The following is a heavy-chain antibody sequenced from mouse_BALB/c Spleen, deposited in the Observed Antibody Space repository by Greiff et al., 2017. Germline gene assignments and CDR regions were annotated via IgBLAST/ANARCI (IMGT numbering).Heavy chain of an antibody. V-gene: IGHV5-6*01. Sequence: VQLKESGGDLVKPGGSLKLSCAASGFTFSSYGMSWVRQTPDKRLEWVATISSGGSYTYYPDSVKGRFTISRDNAKNTLYLQMSSLKSEDTAMYYCARQRAYDYGFAYWGQGTLVTVSA. CDR3: ARQRAYDYGFAY. CDR1: GFTFSSYG. J-gene: IGHJ3*01. D-gene: IGHD2-4*01. CDR2: ISSGGSYT.